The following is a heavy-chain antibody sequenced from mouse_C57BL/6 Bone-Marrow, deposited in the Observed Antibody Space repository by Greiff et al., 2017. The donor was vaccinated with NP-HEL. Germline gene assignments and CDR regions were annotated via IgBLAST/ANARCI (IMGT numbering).Heavy chain of an antibody. CDR1: GFTFSSYG. J-gene: IGHJ3*01. V-gene: IGHV5-6*01. CDR2: ISSGGSYT. CDR3: ARQGFAY. Sequence: EVKLMESGGDLVKPGGSLKLSCAASGFTFSSYGMSWVRQTPDKRLEWVATISSGGSYTYYPDSVKGRFTISRDNAKNTLYLQMSSLKSEDTAMYYRARQGFAYWGQGTLVTVSA.